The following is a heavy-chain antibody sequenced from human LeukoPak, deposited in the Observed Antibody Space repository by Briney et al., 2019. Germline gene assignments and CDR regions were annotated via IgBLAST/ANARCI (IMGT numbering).Heavy chain of an antibody. CDR1: GYTFTSYG. CDR2: ISAYNGNT. V-gene: IGHV1-18*01. J-gene: IGHJ4*02. CDR3: ARKYSGYDPFDY. Sequence: ASVKVSCKASGYTFTSYGISWVRQAPGQGLEWMGWISAYNGNTNYAQKFQGRVTMTEDTSTDTAYMELSSLRSEDTAVYYCARKYSGYDPFDYWGQGTLVTVSS. D-gene: IGHD5-12*01.